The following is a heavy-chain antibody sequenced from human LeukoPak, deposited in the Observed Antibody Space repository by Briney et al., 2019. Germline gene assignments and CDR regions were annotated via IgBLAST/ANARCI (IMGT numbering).Heavy chain of an antibody. CDR1: GGSISSYY. Sequence: SETLSLTCTVSGGSISSYYWSWIRQPPGKGLEWIGYIYYSGSTNYNPSLKSRVTISVDTSKNQFSLKLSSVTAADTAVYYCARETYYYDSSGYLFGYWGQGTLVTVSS. CDR2: IYYSGST. CDR3: ARETYYYDSSGYLFGY. J-gene: IGHJ4*02. V-gene: IGHV4-59*01. D-gene: IGHD3-22*01.